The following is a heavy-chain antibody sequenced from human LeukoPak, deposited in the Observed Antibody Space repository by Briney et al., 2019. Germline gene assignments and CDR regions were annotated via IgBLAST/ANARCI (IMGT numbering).Heavy chain of an antibody. J-gene: IGHJ4*02. V-gene: IGHV3-74*01. CDR3: ARVRSSGWSYFDY. D-gene: IGHD6-19*01. CDR2: INSEGSVT. CDR1: GFTFSSYW. Sequence: GGSLRLSCAPPGFTFSSYWMHCVRQALGKGLGCGSRINSEGSVTTYADPVKGRFTISRDNAKNTLYLQMNSLRAEDTAVHYCARVRSSGWSYFDYWGQGTLVTVSS.